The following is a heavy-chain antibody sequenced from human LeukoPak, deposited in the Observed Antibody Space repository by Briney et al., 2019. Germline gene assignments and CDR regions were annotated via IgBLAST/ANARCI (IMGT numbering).Heavy chain of an antibody. CDR3: TRRESDTMIVVADPFDY. V-gene: IGHV3-73*01. CDR1: GFTFSGSV. CDR2: IRSKTNSYAT. D-gene: IGHD3-22*01. J-gene: IGHJ4*02. Sequence: GGSLRLSCAASGFTFSGSVMHWVRQASGKGLEWVGRIRSKTNSYATVYAASVKGRFTITRDDSKNTAYLQMNSLKTEDTAVYYCTRRESDTMIVVADPFDYWGQGTLVTVSS.